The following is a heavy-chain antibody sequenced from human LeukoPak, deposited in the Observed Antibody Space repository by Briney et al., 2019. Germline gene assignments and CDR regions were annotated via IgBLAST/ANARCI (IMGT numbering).Heavy chain of an antibody. J-gene: IGHJ4*02. CDR3: ATTVVGATGTGY. D-gene: IGHD1-26*01. V-gene: IGHV1-24*01. CDR2: FDPEDGET. Sequence: ASVKVSCKVSGYTLTEVSMHWVRQAPGKGLEWMGGFDPEDGETIYAQKFQGRVTMTEDTSIHTAYMELSSLRSEDTAVYYCATTVVGATGTGYRGQGTLVTVSS. CDR1: GYTLTEVS.